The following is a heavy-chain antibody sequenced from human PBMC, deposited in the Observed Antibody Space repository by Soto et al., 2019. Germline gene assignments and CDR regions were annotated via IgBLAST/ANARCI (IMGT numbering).Heavy chain of an antibody. CDR1: GYTFSNYG. Sequence: ASVKVSCKTSGYTFSNYGITWVRQAPGQPLEWLGWVSLYSDGTNYAQKFQGRVSMTTDTSTTTAYMEPRSLRSDDTAVYYCARVVPGAEAWFGPWGQGTLVTVSS. V-gene: IGHV1-18*01. CDR2: VSLYSDGT. J-gene: IGHJ5*02. D-gene: IGHD2-2*01. CDR3: ARVVPGAEAWFGP.